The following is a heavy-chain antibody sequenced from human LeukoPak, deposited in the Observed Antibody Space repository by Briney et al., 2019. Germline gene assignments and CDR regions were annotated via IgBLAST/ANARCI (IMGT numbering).Heavy chain of an antibody. V-gene: IGHV1-2*02. CDR1: GYTFTGYY. Sequence: GASVKVSCKASGYTFTGYYMHWVRQAPGQGLEWMGWINPNSGGTNYAQKFQGRVTVTRDTSISTSSMELSRLKSDDTAVYYCARGGKIMINMVRGALASRDAFDIWGQGTMVTVSS. J-gene: IGHJ3*02. CDR2: INPNSGGT. D-gene: IGHD3-10*01. CDR3: ARGGKIMINMVRGALASRDAFDI.